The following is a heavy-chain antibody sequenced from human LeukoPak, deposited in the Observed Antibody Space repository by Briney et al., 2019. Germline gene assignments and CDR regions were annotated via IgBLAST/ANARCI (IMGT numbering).Heavy chain of an antibody. J-gene: IGHJ4*02. CDR2: ISAYNGNT. V-gene: IGHV1-18*01. D-gene: IGHD3-22*01. Sequence: ASVKVSCKASGYTFTSYGISWVRQAPGQGLEWMGWISAYNGNTNYAQKLQGRVTMTTDTSTSTAYMELRSLRSDDTAVYYCARDKGPRQTYYYDSSGYYPGDYWGQGTLVTVSS. CDR3: ARDKGPRQTYYYDSSGYYPGDY. CDR1: GYTFTSYG.